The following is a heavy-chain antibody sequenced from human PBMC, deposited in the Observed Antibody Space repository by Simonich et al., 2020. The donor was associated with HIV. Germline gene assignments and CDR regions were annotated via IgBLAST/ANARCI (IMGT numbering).Heavy chain of an antibody. CDR2: VNPNSGGT. CDR3: ATHGPGSYSSALDI. J-gene: IGHJ3*02. V-gene: IGHV1-2*06. D-gene: IGHD1-26*01. CDR1: GYTFTDYN. Sequence: QVQLVQSGAEVKKPGASVKVSCKASGYTFTDYNIHWVRQAPGQGLEWRGRVNPNSGGTDYTQKFQGRVTMTRDKSITTAYMELSRLRSDDTAFYYCATHGPGSYSSALDIWGQGTMVTVSS.